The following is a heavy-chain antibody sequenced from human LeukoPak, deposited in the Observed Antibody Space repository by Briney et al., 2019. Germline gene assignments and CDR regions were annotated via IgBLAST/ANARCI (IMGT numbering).Heavy chain of an antibody. Sequence: PSETLSLTCTVPGGSVSSGSYYWGRIRQPPGKGLEWIGNSYYSGSTYYNPSLRSRVTISVDTSKNQFSLKLSSVTAADTAVYYCAKRGYYDSRGYYDYWGQGTLVTVSS. CDR3: AKRGYYDSRGYYDY. J-gene: IGHJ4*02. CDR1: GGSVSSGSYY. V-gene: IGHV4-39*01. CDR2: SYYSGST. D-gene: IGHD3-22*01.